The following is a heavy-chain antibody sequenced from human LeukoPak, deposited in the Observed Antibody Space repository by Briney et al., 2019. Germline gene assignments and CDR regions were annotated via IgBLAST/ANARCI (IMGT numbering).Heavy chain of an antibody. CDR2: IIPIFGTA. CDR1: GGTFSSYA. Sequence: GASVKVSCKASGGTFSSYAISWVRQAPGQGLEWMGGIIPIFGTANYAQKFQGRATITADESTSTAYMELSSLRSEDTAVYYCARALDYDILNWFDPWGQGTLVTVSS. CDR3: ARALDYDILNWFDP. J-gene: IGHJ5*02. V-gene: IGHV1-69*13. D-gene: IGHD3-9*01.